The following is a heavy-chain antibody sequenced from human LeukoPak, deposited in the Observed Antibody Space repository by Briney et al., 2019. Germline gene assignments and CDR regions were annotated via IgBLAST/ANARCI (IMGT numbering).Heavy chain of an antibody. CDR1: GFTFSSYE. D-gene: IGHD6-19*01. CDR3: ARESIAVAGAPFDH. Sequence: GGSLRLSCAASGFTFSSYEMNWVRQAPGKGLEWVSYIISGSSIYDADSVKGRFTISRDNAKNSLYLQLNSLRPEDTAVYYCARESIAVAGAPFDHWGQGTLVTVSS. V-gene: IGHV3-48*03. CDR2: IISGSSI. J-gene: IGHJ4*02.